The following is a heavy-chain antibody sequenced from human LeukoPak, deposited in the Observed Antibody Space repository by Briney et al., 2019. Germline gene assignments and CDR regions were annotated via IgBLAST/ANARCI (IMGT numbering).Heavy chain of an antibody. CDR1: GFTFTSSA. CDR2: IVVGSGNT. Sequence: ASVKVSCKASGFTFTSSAMQWVRQARGQRLEWIGWIVVGSGNTNYAQKLQERVTITRDMSTSTAYMELSSLRSEDTAVYYCAADRISAVRGVYYYYYGMDVWGQGTTVTVSS. V-gene: IGHV1-58*02. D-gene: IGHD3-10*01. CDR3: AADRISAVRGVYYYYYGMDV. J-gene: IGHJ6*02.